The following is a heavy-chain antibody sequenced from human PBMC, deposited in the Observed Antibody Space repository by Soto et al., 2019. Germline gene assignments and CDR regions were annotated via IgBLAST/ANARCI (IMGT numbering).Heavy chain of an antibody. CDR3: ARGYYDSSGYYRDY. D-gene: IGHD3-22*01. Sequence: SETLSLTCTVSGGSISSYYWSWIRQPPGKGLEWIGYIYYSGSTNYNPSLKSRVTISVDTSKNQFSLKLSSVTAADTAVYYCARGYYDSSGYYRDYWGQGTLVTVSS. J-gene: IGHJ4*02. CDR1: GGSISSYY. V-gene: IGHV4-59*01. CDR2: IYYSGST.